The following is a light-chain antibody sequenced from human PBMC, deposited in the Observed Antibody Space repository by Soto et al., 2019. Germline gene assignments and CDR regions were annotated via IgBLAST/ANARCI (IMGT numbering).Light chain of an antibody. J-gene: IGKJ1*01. Sequence: DIVMTQSPDSLAVSLGERATINCKSSQSVLYSSNNKNYLAWYQQKPGQPPKLLIYWASTRESGVPDRFSGSGSGTDFTLTISSLHAEDVAVYYCQQYYTFVTFGQGTKVEIK. CDR3: QQYYTFVT. CDR2: WAS. V-gene: IGKV4-1*01. CDR1: QSVLYSSNNKNY.